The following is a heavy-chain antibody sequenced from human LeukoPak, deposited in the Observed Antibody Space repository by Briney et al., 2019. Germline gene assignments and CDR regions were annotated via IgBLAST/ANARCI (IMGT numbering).Heavy chain of an antibody. D-gene: IGHD2-8*01. Sequence: WASVKVSCKASGFTFNGYYIHWVRQAPGQGPEWMGWINPNSGATYYTQKFQGRVTMTGDTSISTSFMELSRLKSDDTAMYFCASNGVLVAATESGYYFDYWGLGTLVIVSS. J-gene: IGHJ4*02. CDR2: INPNSGAT. CDR3: ASNGVLVAATESGYYFDY. CDR1: GFTFNGYY. V-gene: IGHV1-2*02.